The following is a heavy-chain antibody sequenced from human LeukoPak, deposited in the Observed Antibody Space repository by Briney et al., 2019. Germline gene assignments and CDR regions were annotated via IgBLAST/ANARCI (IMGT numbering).Heavy chain of an antibody. CDR2: LYSDGNT. V-gene: IGHV3-53*01. J-gene: IGHJ4*02. D-gene: IGHD1-14*01. CDR1: GFTVITND. Sequence: TGGSLRLSCAASGFTVITNDMTWVRQAPGKGLEWVSVLYSDGNTKYADSVQGQFTISRDNSKNTLYLEMNSLSPDDTAVYYCARGVEPLAANTLAYWGQGTLVTVSS. CDR3: ARGVEPLAANTLAY.